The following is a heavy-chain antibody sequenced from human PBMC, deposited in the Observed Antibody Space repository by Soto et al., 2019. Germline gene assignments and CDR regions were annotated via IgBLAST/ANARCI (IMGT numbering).Heavy chain of an antibody. CDR2: ISAHNGNT. CDR1: GYIFTTYG. CDR3: ARGRYGDY. Sequence: QVHLVQSGAEVKKPGASVKVSCKGSGYIFTTYGITWVRQAPGQGLEWMGWISAHNGNTNYAQKFQGRVTVTRDTSTSTAYMELRNLRSDDTAVYYCARGRYGDYWGKGALVTVSS. V-gene: IGHV1-18*01. J-gene: IGHJ4*02. D-gene: IGHD1-1*01.